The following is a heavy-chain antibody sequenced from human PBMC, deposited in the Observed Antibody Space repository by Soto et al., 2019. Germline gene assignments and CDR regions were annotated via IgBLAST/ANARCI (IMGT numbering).Heavy chain of an antibody. CDR2: VNHNGRN. Sequence: SETLSLTCAVYGGSFSGYFWNWIRQTPGKGLEWIGKVNHNGRNNYNPSLKSRVTISLDMSKSQISLKLTSVTAADTAVYYCARGGSSDWQVAFDFWGQGTMVTVS. CDR1: GGSFSGYF. J-gene: IGHJ3*01. CDR3: ARGGSSDWQVAFDF. V-gene: IGHV4-34*01. D-gene: IGHD6-19*01.